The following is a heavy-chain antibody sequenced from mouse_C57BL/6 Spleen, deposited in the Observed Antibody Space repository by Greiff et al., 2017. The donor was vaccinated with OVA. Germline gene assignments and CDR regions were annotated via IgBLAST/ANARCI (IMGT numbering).Heavy chain of an antibody. Sequence: EVMLVESGGGLVQPGGSLSLSCAASGFTFTDYYMSWVRQPPGKALEWLGFIRNKANGYTTEYSASVKGRFTISRDNSQSILYLQMNALRAEDSATYYCARSPIYYDYDGGYFDVWGTGTTVTVSS. CDR3: ARSPIYYDYDGGYFDV. CDR1: GFTFTDYY. D-gene: IGHD2-4*01. CDR2: IRNKANGYTT. J-gene: IGHJ1*03. V-gene: IGHV7-3*01.